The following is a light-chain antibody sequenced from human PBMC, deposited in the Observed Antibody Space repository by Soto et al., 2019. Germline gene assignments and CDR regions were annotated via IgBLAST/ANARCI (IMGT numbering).Light chain of an antibody. Sequence: QSALTQPASVSGSPGQSITISCTGTSSDVGGYNYVSWYQQHPGKAPKLMIYEVSNRPSGVSNRFSGSKSGNTASLTISGLQAEYEADYYCSSYTSSSTLRMFGGGTKVTVL. J-gene: IGLJ3*02. CDR2: EVS. V-gene: IGLV2-14*01. CDR1: SSDVGGYNY. CDR3: SSYTSSSTLRM.